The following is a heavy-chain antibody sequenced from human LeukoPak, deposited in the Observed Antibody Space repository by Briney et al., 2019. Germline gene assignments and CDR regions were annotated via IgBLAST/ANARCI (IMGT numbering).Heavy chain of an antibody. CDR2: ISSSGSTI. CDR3: ASQYCSGGSCPQYNWFDP. CDR1: GFTFSDYY. Sequence: PGGSLRLSCAASGFTFSDYYMSWIRQAPGKGLEWVSYISSSGSTIYYADSVKGRFTISRDNAKNSLYLQMNSLRAEDTAVYYCASQYCSGGSCPQYNWFDPWGQGTLVTVSS. J-gene: IGHJ5*02. D-gene: IGHD2-15*01. V-gene: IGHV3-11*01.